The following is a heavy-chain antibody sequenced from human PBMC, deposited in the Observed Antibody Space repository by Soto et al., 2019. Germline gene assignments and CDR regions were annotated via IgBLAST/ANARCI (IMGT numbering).Heavy chain of an antibody. J-gene: IGHJ4*02. CDR1: GFTFSSYS. D-gene: IGHD3-10*01. Sequence: GGSLRLSCAASGFTFSSYSMNWVRQAPGKGLEWVSSISSSSSYIYYADSVKGRFTISRDNAKNSPYLQMNSLRAEDTAVYYCASRVRGGTDYWGQGTLVTVSS. V-gene: IGHV3-21*01. CDR2: ISSSSSYI. CDR3: ASRVRGGTDY.